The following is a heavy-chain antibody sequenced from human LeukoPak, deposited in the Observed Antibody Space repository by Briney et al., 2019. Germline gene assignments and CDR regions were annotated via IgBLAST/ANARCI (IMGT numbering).Heavy chain of an antibody. CDR1: GFTFSSYV. CDR3: ARDGGNNSWYGMDV. D-gene: IGHD4-23*01. CDR2: ITGSGGNT. Sequence: GGSLRLSCAASGFTFSSYVMSWVRQAPGQGLEWVSTITGSGGNTYYADSVKGRFTISRDNSKNTLYLQMNSLRVEDTAIYYCARDGGNNSWYGMDVWGQGTTVTVSS. J-gene: IGHJ6*02. V-gene: IGHV3-23*01.